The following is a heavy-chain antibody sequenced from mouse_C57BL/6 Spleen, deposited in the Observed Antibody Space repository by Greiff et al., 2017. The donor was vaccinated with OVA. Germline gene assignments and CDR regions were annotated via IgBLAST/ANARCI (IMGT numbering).Heavy chain of an antibody. CDR3: AKDNSDRCIDV. V-gene: IGHV1-82*01. CDR2: IYPGDGDT. D-gene: IGHD2-14*01. CDR1: GYAFSSSW. Sequence: VQLVQSGPELVKPGASVKISCTASGYAFSSSWMHWVKQRPGKGLEWIGRIYPGDGDTNYTRKFQGKATLTAAKSSSTAYMQLSSLTSEDSAVYYCAKDNSDRCIDVWGTGTTVTVSS. J-gene: IGHJ1*03.